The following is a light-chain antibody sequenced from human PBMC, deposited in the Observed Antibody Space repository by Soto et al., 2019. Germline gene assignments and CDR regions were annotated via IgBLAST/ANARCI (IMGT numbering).Light chain of an antibody. V-gene: IGKV3-20*01. CDR2: GAS. J-gene: IGKJ4*01. Sequence: EIVLTQSPVTLSLSPGERATLSCRASQSVSSSFLAWYQQKPGQAPRLLIYGASSRATGIPDRFSGSGSGTDFTLTISRLEPEDVAVYYCQQYDSSPLTFGGGTKVEIK. CDR3: QQYDSSPLT. CDR1: QSVSSSF.